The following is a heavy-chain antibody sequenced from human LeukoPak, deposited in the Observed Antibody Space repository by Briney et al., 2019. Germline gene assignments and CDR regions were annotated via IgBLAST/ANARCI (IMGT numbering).Heavy chain of an antibody. Sequence: PGGSLRLSCAASGFTFSSYAMHWVRQAPGKGLEWVAVISYDGSNKYYADSVKGRFTISRDNSKNTLYLQMNSLRAEDTAVYYCANLIAAAPNDAFDIWGQGTMVTVSS. CDR1: GFTFSSYA. J-gene: IGHJ3*02. CDR2: ISYDGSNK. D-gene: IGHD6-13*01. V-gene: IGHV3-30-3*01. CDR3: ANLIAAAPNDAFDI.